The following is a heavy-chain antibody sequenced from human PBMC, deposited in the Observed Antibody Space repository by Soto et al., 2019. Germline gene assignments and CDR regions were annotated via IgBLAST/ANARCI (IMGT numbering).Heavy chain of an antibody. CDR3: ARSVFP. CDR1: GGSITRGGYY. J-gene: IGHJ5*02. CDR2: IYYSGFT. Sequence: SETLSLTCTVSGGSITRGGYYWRWIRQHPGKGLEWIGYIYYSGFTYYNPSLKSRVTISVDTSKNQFSLKLSSVTAADTAVYYCARSVFPWGQGTLVTVPQ. V-gene: IGHV4-31*03.